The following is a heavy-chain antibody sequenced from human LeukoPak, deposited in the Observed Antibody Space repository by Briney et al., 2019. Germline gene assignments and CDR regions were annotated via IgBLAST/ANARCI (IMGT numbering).Heavy chain of an antibody. J-gene: IGHJ5*02. D-gene: IGHD2-2*01. CDR1: GGSFSGYY. CDR2: INHSGST. Sequence: PSETLSLTCAVYGGSFSGYYWSWIRQPPGKGLEWIGEINHSGSTNYNPSLKSRVTISVDTSKNQFSLKLSSVTAADTAVYYCASTGRLYCSSTSCRHSKNNWFDPWGQGTLVTVSS. CDR3: ASTGRLYCSSTSCRHSKNNWFDP. V-gene: IGHV4-34*01.